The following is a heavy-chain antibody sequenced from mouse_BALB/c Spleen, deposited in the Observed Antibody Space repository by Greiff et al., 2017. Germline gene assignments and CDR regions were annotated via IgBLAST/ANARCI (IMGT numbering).Heavy chain of an antibody. D-gene: IGHD3-2*02. CDR3: ARDGARRYGMDY. V-gene: IGHV5-4*02. J-gene: IGHJ4*01. CDR2: ISDGGSYT. CDR1: GFTFSDYY. Sequence: EVMLVESGGGLVKPGGSLKLSCAASGFTFSDYYMHWVRQTPEKRLEWVATISDGGSYTYYPDSVKGRFTISRDNAKNNLYLQMSSLKTEDTAVYYCARDGARRYGMDYWGQGTSVTVSS.